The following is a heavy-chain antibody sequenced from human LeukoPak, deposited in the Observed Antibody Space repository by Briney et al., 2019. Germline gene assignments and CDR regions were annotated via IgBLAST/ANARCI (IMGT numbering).Heavy chain of an antibody. J-gene: IGHJ6*03. Sequence: SETLSLTCTVSGGSISSSSYYWGWIRQPPGTGLEWIGSIYYSGSTYYNPSLKSRVTISVDTSKNQFSLKLSSVTAADTAVYYCAREQINFDWLGYYYYYMDVWGKGTTVTVSS. CDR1: GGSISSSSYY. V-gene: IGHV4-39*07. CDR3: AREQINFDWLGYYYYYMDV. CDR2: IYYSGST. D-gene: IGHD3-9*01.